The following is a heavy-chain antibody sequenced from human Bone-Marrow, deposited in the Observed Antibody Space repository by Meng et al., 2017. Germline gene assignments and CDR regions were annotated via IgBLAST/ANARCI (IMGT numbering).Heavy chain of an antibody. J-gene: IGHJ4*02. CDR2: ISGSGGST. D-gene: IGHD6-13*01. CDR1: GFTFSSYA. V-gene: IGHV3-23*01. Sequence: GESLKISCAASGFTFSSYAMSWVRQAPGKGLEWVSAISGSGGSTYYADSVKGRFTISRDNSKNTLYLQMNSLRAEDTAVYYCAKDPPFPHSRNWYSNYWGQGTLVTVSS. CDR3: AKDPPFPHSRNWYSNY.